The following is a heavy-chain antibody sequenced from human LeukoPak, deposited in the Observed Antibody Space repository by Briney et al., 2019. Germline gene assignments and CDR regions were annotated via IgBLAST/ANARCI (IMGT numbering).Heavy chain of an antibody. CDR1: GGSISSCGHGQF. Sequence: PAETLSLTCAASGGSISSCGHGQFRSWLRQLPGKVLEWIGYINHSGSAYYTPSLKSRVTIPVDTSKNHFSLRLTSVTVADTAVYYCARDSGETGEYFQLWGQGILATVSS. V-gene: IGHV4-31*11. CDR2: INHSGSA. D-gene: IGHD4-17*01. J-gene: IGHJ1*01. CDR3: ARDSGETGEYFQL.